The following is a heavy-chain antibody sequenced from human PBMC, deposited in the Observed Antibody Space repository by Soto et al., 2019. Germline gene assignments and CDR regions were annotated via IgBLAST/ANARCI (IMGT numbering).Heavy chain of an antibody. CDR1: GFTFSSYA. Sequence: GGSLRLSCAASGFTFSSYAMHWVRQAPGKGLEWVAVISYDGSNKYYADSVKGRFTISRDNSKNTLYLQMNSLRAEDTAVYYCARYRGDSNPYYYGMDVWGQGTTVTVSS. D-gene: IGHD4-4*01. CDR2: ISYDGSNK. CDR3: ARYRGDSNPYYYGMDV. V-gene: IGHV3-30-3*01. J-gene: IGHJ6*02.